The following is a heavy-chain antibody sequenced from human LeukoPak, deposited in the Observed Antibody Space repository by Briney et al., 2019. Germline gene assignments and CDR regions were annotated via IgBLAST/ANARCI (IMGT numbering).Heavy chain of an antibody. CDR2: IYSTTTYI. Sequence: GGSLRLSCAASGFTFSSFSMNWGHQAPGKGLEWVSSIYSTTTYIYYADSVKGRFTISRDNAENSLYLQMNSLRAEDTAVYYCARDQFIHAFDIWGQGTMVTVSS. J-gene: IGHJ3*02. D-gene: IGHD5-24*01. CDR3: ARDQFIHAFDI. V-gene: IGHV3-21*01. CDR1: GFTFSSFS.